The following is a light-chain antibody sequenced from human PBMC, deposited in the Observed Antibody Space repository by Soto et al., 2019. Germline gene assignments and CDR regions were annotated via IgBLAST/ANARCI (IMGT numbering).Light chain of an antibody. V-gene: IGKV1-39*01. Sequence: DIEMTQSPSPLSASVGDRVTITCRASQSISNYLNWYQQKPGKAPKLLIYSTSTLQSGVPSRFSGSGSGTQFTLTISTLQPEDFATYYCQQNYRTPVNFGQGTRLEIK. J-gene: IGKJ5*01. CDR1: QSISNY. CDR3: QQNYRTPVN. CDR2: STS.